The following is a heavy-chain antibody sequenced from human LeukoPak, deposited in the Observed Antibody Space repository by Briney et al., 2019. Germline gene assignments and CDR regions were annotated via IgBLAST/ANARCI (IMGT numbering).Heavy chain of an antibody. Sequence: SVKVSCKASGGTFSSYAISWVRQAPGQGLEWMGGIIPIFGTANYAQKFQGRVTITADKSTSTAYMELSSLRSEDTAVYYCARSLRGYSYGYNYWGQGTLVTVSS. J-gene: IGHJ4*02. CDR3: ARSLRGYSYGYNY. V-gene: IGHV1-69*06. CDR2: IIPIFGTA. CDR1: GGTFSSYA. D-gene: IGHD5-18*01.